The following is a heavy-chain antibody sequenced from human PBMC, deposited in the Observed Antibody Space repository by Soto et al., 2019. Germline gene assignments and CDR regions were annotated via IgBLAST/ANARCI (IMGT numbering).Heavy chain of an antibody. J-gene: IGHJ2*01. V-gene: IGHV1-69*06. CDR1: GATFSSYA. D-gene: IGHD3-10*01. CDR2: IIPIFGTA. CDR3: ARNKIRGAMDLWFFDL. Sequence: SVKVSCKAPGATFSSYAISWVRQAPGQGLEWMGGIIPIFGTANYAQKFQGRVTITADKSTSTAYIELSSLRSEDTAVYYCARNKIRGAMDLWFFDLWGHGSLVTVSS.